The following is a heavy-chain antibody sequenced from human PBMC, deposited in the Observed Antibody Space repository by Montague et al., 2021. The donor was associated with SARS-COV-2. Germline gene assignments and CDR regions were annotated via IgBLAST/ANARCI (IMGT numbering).Heavy chain of an antibody. D-gene: IGHD1-7*01. Sequence: SETLSLTCTVSGGSVGSSYYYWAWIRQPPGKGLEWIGTIYYSGSTYYNPSPRSRVTIDVDASTNQFSLKLHSVTAADTAVYFCARGLYNWNYEHWFDTWGQGTLVTVSS. CDR1: GGSVGSSYYY. J-gene: IGHJ5*02. CDR3: ARGLYNWNYEHWFDT. CDR2: IYYSGST. V-gene: IGHV4-39*01.